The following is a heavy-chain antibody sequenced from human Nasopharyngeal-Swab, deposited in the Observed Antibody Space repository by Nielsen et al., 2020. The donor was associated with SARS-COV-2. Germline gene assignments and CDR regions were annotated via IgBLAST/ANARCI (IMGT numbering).Heavy chain of an antibody. V-gene: IGHV3-23*01. CDR2: LVGSGDISGSGGNT. Sequence: GESLKISCVASGYSFRTYGMSWVRQAPGKGLEWVAALVGSGDISGSGGNTYYADSVKGRFTISRDNSKNTLSLQMNSLRAEDTAVYYCAKDLRGPYFFWGQGTTVTVSS. CDR3: AKDLRGPYFF. J-gene: IGHJ6*02. CDR1: GYSFRTYG. D-gene: IGHD2/OR15-2a*01.